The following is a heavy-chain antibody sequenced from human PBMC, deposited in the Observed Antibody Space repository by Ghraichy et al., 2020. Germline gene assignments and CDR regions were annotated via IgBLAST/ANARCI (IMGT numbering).Heavy chain of an antibody. CDR2: MNPNSGNT. D-gene: IGHD2-15*01. J-gene: IGHJ6*02. Sequence: ASVKVSCKASGYTFTSYDINWVRQATGQGLEWMGWMNPNSGNTGYAQKFQGRVTMTRNTSISTAYMELSSLRSEDTAVYYCARSFAGGGSWWAYYYYYGMDVWGQGTTVTVSS. V-gene: IGHV1-8*01. CDR1: GYTFTSYD. CDR3: ARSFAGGGSWWAYYYYYGMDV.